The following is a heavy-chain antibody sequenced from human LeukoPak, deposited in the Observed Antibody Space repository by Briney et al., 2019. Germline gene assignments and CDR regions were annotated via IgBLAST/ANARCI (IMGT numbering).Heavy chain of an antibody. Sequence: PGRSLRPSCAASGFTFRNYDMNWVRQAPGKGLEWVAVMWYDGSNKYYADSVKGRFTISRDDSKNTLYLQMNSLRAEDTAMYYCARGLPPVMKYYFDYWGQGTLVTVSS. J-gene: IGHJ4*02. CDR2: MWYDGSNK. V-gene: IGHV3-33*08. CDR1: GFTFRNYD. CDR3: ARGLPPVMKYYFDY. D-gene: IGHD4-11*01.